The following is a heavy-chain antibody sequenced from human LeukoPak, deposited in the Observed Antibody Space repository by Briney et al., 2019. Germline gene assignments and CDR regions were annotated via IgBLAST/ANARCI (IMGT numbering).Heavy chain of an antibody. V-gene: IGHV4-4*09. D-gene: IGHD2-2*01. Sequence: PSETLSLTCTVSGGSISSYYWSCIRQPPGKGVEWIGYIYTSGSTNYNPSLKSRVTISVDTSKNQFSLKLSSVPAADTAVYYCARHRRGPAAIVPWYFDLWGRGTLVTVSS. CDR2: IYTSGST. CDR1: GGSISSYY. J-gene: IGHJ2*01. CDR3: ARHRRGPAAIVPWYFDL.